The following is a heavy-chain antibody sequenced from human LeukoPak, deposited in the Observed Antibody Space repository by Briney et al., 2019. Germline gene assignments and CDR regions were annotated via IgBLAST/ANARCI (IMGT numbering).Heavy chain of an antibody. D-gene: IGHD3-10*01. CDR2: IIPILGIA. Sequence: SVKVSCKASGGTFSSYAISWVRQAPGQGLEWMGRIIPILGIANYAQKFQGRVTITADKSTSTAYMELSSLRSEDTAVYYCARAGDYYGSASYSPTWFDPWGQGTLVTVPS. J-gene: IGHJ5*02. CDR3: ARAGDYYGSASYSPTWFDP. CDR1: GGTFSSYA. V-gene: IGHV1-69*04.